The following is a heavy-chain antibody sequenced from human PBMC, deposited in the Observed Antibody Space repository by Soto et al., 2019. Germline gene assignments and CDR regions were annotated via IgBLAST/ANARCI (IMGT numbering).Heavy chain of an antibody. D-gene: IGHD3-3*01. Sequence: EVQLVESGGGLVKPGGSVRLSCAASGFTFSSYSMNWVRQAPGKGLEWVASISSSSSYIYYADSVKGRFTIARDNAKNSQYLQINNLRADDTAVYYCAIDQRFLEWLDSLYYYGMDVWGQGTTVTVSS. CDR3: AIDQRFLEWLDSLYYYGMDV. CDR1: GFTFSSYS. J-gene: IGHJ6*02. CDR2: ISSSSSYI. V-gene: IGHV3-21*01.